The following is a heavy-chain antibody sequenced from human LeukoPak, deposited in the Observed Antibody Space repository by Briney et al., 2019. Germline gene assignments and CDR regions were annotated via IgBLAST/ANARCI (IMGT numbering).Heavy chain of an antibody. Sequence: PSETLSLTCAVYGGSFSGYYWSWIRQPPGKGLEWIGEFNHSGSTNYNPSLKSRVTISVDTSKNQFSLKLSSVTAADTAVYYCARVVVVAATRVDPWGQGTLVTVSS. CDR1: GGSFSGYY. V-gene: IGHV4-34*01. J-gene: IGHJ5*02. CDR3: ARVVVVAATRVDP. D-gene: IGHD2-15*01. CDR2: FNHSGST.